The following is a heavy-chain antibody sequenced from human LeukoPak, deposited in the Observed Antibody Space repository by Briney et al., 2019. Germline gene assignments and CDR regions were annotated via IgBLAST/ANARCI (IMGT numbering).Heavy chain of an antibody. CDR3: ARAGFTYDSSGYYADWFDP. Sequence: SETLSLTCTVSGGSISSSSYYWGWIRQPPGKGLEWIGSIYYSGSTYYNPSLKSRVTISVDTSKNQFSLKLSSVTAADTAVYYCARAGFTYDSSGYYADWFDPWGQGTLVTVSS. V-gene: IGHV4-39*07. D-gene: IGHD3-22*01. CDR1: GGSISSSSYY. CDR2: IYYSGST. J-gene: IGHJ5*02.